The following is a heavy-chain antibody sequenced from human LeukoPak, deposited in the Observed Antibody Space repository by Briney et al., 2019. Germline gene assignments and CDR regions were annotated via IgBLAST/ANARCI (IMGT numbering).Heavy chain of an antibody. CDR3: AKDHASEPQAIFDY. Sequence: PGGSLRLSCAASGFTFDDYAMHWVRQAPGKGLEWVSSITSSSSYAFYADSVKGRFTISRDNSKNTLYLQMNSLRAEDTAAYYCAKDHASEPQAIFDYWGQGTLVTVSS. CDR2: ITSSSSYA. D-gene: IGHD1-14*01. J-gene: IGHJ4*02. CDR1: GFTFDDYA. V-gene: IGHV3-21*01.